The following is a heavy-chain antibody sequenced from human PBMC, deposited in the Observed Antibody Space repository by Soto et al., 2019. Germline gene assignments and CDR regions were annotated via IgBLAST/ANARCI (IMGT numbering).Heavy chain of an antibody. CDR3: ARAYDRDYFDY. CDR1: GFTFSSYA. V-gene: IGHV3-30-3*01. CDR2: ISYDGSNK. Sequence: QVQLVESGGGVVQPGRSLRLSCAASGFTFSSYAMHWVRQAPGKGLEWVAVISYDGSNKYYADSVKGRFTISRDNSKNTLYLQMNSLRAEDTAVHYGARAYDRDYFDYWGQGTLVTVSS. D-gene: IGHD3-16*01. J-gene: IGHJ4*02.